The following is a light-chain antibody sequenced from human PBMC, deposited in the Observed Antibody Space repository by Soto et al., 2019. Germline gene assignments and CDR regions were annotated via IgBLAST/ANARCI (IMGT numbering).Light chain of an antibody. CDR3: QQSYSTPLT. CDR1: QSISSY. V-gene: IGKV1-39*01. CDR2: AAS. J-gene: IGKJ3*01. Sequence: DIQLTQSPSFLSASVGDRVTITCRASQSISSYLNWYQQKPGKAPKLLIYAASSLQSGVPSRFSGSGSGTDFTLTISSLQPEDFATYYFQQSYSTPLTFGPGTKVDIK.